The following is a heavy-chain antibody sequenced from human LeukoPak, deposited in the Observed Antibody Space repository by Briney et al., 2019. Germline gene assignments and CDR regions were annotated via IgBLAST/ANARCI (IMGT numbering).Heavy chain of an antibody. CDR2: ISWNSGNI. CDR3: AKDDWRRVFYYGMDV. CDR1: GFTFDDYA. Sequence: GRSLRLSCEASGFTFDDYAMYWLRQAPGKGLEWVSGISWNSGNIGYADSVKGRFTISRDNAKNSLYLEMNSLRAEDTSLYFCAKDDWRRVFYYGMDVWGQGTTVAVSS. J-gene: IGHJ6*02. D-gene: IGHD2-21*01. V-gene: IGHV3-9*01.